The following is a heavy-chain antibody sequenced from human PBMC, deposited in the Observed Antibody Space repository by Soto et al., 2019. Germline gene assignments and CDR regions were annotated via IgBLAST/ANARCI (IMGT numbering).Heavy chain of an antibody. V-gene: IGHV1-18*01. CDR1: GYTFTSYG. CDR3: ARDTYYDSSGYYPIFDY. D-gene: IGHD3-22*01. Sequence: GASVKVSCKASGYTFTSYGISWVRQAPGQGLEWMGWISAYNGNTHYEQKLQGRVTMTTDTSTSTAYMELRSLRSDDTAVYYCARDTYYDSSGYYPIFDYWGQGTLVTVSS. CDR2: ISAYNGNT. J-gene: IGHJ4*02.